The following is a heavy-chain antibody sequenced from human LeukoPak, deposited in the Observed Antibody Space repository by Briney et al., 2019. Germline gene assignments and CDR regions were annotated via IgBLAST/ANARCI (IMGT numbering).Heavy chain of an antibody. D-gene: IGHD6-6*01. CDR3: ARLIEYRPSSRVFDI. CDR1: GYSLTTYG. V-gene: IGHV1-18*01. CDR2: ITTYNGNT. Sequence: AAVKVSCKASGYSLTTYGITWVRQAPGQGLEWMGWITTYNGNTNYARKLQGRVTMTTDTSTNTAYMELGSLRPDDTAVYYCARLIEYRPSSRVFDIWGQGTMVTVSS. J-gene: IGHJ3*02.